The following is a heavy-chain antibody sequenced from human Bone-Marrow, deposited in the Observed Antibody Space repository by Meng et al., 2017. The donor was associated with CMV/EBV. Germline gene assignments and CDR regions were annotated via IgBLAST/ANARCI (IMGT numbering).Heavy chain of an antibody. CDR3: ARADHTTVVVAATFDY. CDR1: GFTFSDYY. CDR2: ISSSSSYT. J-gene: IGHJ4*02. Sequence: QVQLVESGGXVVKPGGXXSXXXXXSGFTFSDYYMSWIRQAPGKGLEWVSYISSSSSYTNYADSVKGRFTISRDNAKNSLYLQMNSLRAEDTAVYYCARADHTTVVVAATFDYWGQGTLVTVSS. V-gene: IGHV3-11*05. D-gene: IGHD2-15*01.